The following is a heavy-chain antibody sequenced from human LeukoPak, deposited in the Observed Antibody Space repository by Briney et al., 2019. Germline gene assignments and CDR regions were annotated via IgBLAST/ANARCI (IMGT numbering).Heavy chain of an antibody. CDR1: GFTFSSYA. D-gene: IGHD6-19*01. CDR3: AKDGDVEQWLVRAFDY. CDR2: IRYDGSYK. Sequence: GGSLRLSCAASGFTFSSYAMHWVRQAPGKGLEWVAFIRYDGSYKYYADSVKGRFTISRDNSKNTLYLQMNSLRPEDTAVYYCAKDGDVEQWLVRAFDYWGQGTLVTVSS. J-gene: IGHJ4*02. V-gene: IGHV3-30*02.